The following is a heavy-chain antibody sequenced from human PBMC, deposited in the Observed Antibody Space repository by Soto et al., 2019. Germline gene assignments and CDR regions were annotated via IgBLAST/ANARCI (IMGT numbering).Heavy chain of an antibody. J-gene: IGHJ4*02. CDR1: GFTLSGYA. Sequence: PGXSLRLSCAASGFTLSGYAIHWFRQAPGKGLEWVALISYDGSNDYHADSVKGRFTISRDNSKNTLYLQMNSLRVEDTAVYYCARDGCSGGRCYLDYWGRGTLVTVSS. CDR3: ARDGCSGGRCYLDY. V-gene: IGHV3-30-3*01. CDR2: ISYDGSND. D-gene: IGHD2-15*01.